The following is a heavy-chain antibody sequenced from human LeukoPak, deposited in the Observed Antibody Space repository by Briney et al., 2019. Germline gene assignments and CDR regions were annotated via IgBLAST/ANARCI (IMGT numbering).Heavy chain of an antibody. CDR1: GFTFISYA. CDR2: ISGSGGST. CDR3: AKRYCSGGSCY. D-gene: IGHD2-15*01. J-gene: IGHJ4*02. V-gene: IGHV3-23*01. Sequence: PGGSLRLSCAASGFTFISYAMSWVRQAPGKGLEWVSAISGSGGSTYYADSVKGRFNISRDNSKNTLYLQMNSLRAEDTAVYYCAKRYCSGGSCYWGQGTLVTVSS.